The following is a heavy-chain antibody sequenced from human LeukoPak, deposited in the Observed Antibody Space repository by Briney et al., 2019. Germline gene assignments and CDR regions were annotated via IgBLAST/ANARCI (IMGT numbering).Heavy chain of an antibody. J-gene: IGHJ5*02. CDR3: AKDGGASYGGNPNNWFDP. Sequence: GGSLRLSCAASGFTFDDYAMHWVRHAPGKGLEWVSLISGDGGSTYYADSVKGRFTISRDNSKNSLYLQMNSLRTEDTALYYCAKDGGASYGGNPNNWFDPWGQGTLVTVSS. CDR1: GFTFDDYA. CDR2: ISGDGGST. V-gene: IGHV3-43*02. D-gene: IGHD4-23*01.